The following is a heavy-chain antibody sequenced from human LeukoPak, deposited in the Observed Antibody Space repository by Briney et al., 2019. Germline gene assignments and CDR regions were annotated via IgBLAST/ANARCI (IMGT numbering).Heavy chain of an antibody. CDR2: ICAYNGNT. CDR3: ARAGRVQLWLSYFDY. Sequence: ASVKVSCKASGYTFSNYAFSWVRQAPGQGLEWMGWICAYNGNTNYAQKFQGRVTMTTDTSTSTAYMELRSLRSDDTAVFYCARAGRVQLWLSYFDYWGQGTLVTVSS. J-gene: IGHJ4*02. V-gene: IGHV1-18*01. CDR1: GYTFSNYA. D-gene: IGHD5-18*01.